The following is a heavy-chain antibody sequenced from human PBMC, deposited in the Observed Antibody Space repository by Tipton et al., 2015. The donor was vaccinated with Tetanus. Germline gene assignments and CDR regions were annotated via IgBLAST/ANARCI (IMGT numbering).Heavy chain of an antibody. J-gene: IGHJ4*02. CDR3: ARANYDFPKKGPFDS. CDR2: VSYSGST. Sequence: LRLSCTVSGGSVRSGSYYWTWILQPPEKGLEWLGYVSYSGSTNSNYSLKSRITISQDTSKNQFSLRLTSVTAADTAVSYCARANYDFPKKGPFDSWGQGSLVIVSS. CDR1: GGSVRSGSYY. D-gene: IGHD3-3*01. V-gene: IGHV4-61*01.